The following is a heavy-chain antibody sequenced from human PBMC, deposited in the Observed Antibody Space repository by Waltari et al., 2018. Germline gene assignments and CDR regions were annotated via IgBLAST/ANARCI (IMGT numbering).Heavy chain of an antibody. CDR1: GGPISSYY. Sequence: QVQLQESGPGLVKPSETLSLTCTVSGGPISSYYWSWIRQPPGKGLEWIGYIYYSGSTNYNPSLKSRVTISVDTSKNQFSLKLSSVTAADTAVYYCARTFGVVIPYLDYWGQGTLVTVSS. CDR2: IYYSGST. CDR3: ARTFGVVIPYLDY. J-gene: IGHJ4*02. D-gene: IGHD3-3*01. V-gene: IGHV4-59*01.